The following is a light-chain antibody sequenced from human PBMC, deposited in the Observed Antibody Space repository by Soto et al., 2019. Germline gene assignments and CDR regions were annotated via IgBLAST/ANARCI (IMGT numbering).Light chain of an antibody. CDR1: QGISSY. CDR3: EHYYSYSRT. Sequence: AIRMTQSPSSFSASTGDRVTITCRASQGISSYLAWYQQKPGKAPKLLIYAASTLQSGAPSRFLGSGSGTYFPLTISCLQSEDFGTYYCEHYYSYSRTCGQGTKVEIK. CDR2: AAS. J-gene: IGKJ1*01. V-gene: IGKV1-8*01.